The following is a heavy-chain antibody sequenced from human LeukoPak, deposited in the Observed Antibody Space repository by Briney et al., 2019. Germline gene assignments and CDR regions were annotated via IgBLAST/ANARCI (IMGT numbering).Heavy chain of an antibody. CDR2: IKDDGRQK. J-gene: IGHJ4*02. CDR3: GRAAGRGFDT. D-gene: IGHD5-24*01. Sequence: GGSLRLSCAPSGFTFSRYWMTWVRQTPEMGLEWVASIKDDGRQKYYVDSVKGRFTVSRDNAKNSAYLQMDSLRAEDTALYYCGRAAGRGFDTWGQGTLFTVS. V-gene: IGHV3-7*01. CDR1: GFTFSRYW.